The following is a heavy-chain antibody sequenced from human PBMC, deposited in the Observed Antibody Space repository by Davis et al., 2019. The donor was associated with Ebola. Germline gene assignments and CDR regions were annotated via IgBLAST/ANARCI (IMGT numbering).Heavy chain of an antibody. CDR3: TSDLTVSGDY. CDR2: ISGSGGST. V-gene: IGHV3-23*01. J-gene: IGHJ4*02. CDR1: GFIFSSYA. Sequence: GESLKISCAASGFIFSSYAMSWVRQAPGKGLEWVSAISGSGGSTYYADSVKGRFTISRDNSKNTLYLQMNSLRAEDTAVYYCTSDLTVSGDYWGQETLVTVSS. D-gene: IGHD4-17*01.